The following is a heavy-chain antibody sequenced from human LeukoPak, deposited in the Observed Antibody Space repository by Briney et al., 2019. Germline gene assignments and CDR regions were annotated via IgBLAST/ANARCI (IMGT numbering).Heavy chain of an antibody. Sequence: GESLKISCQGSGYSFTTYWIAWVRQMPGKGLEWMGVIYPGDSDTRYSPSFQGQVTISADKSISTAYLQWSSLKASDTAMYYCARGTGTTGLGFDYWGQGTLVTVSS. CDR1: GYSFTTYW. J-gene: IGHJ4*02. CDR2: IYPGDSDT. V-gene: IGHV5-51*01. CDR3: ARGTGTTGLGFDY. D-gene: IGHD1-1*01.